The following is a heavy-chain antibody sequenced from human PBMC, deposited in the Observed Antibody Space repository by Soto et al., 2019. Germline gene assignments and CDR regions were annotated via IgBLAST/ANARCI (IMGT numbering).Heavy chain of an antibody. D-gene: IGHD3-3*01. Sequence: QEQVLESGVGLVNAGGTLRVSRFASGFSFSNFFATWFRQVAGKGLEWFSSSRHRGSRESYAVCVRGRFTISRDLAKKSVHLDLTNVRDEDSGVYFCARDLTMYGVGGWRYTGMDVWGPGTPVAVSS. CDR1: GFSFSNFF. CDR3: ARDLTMYGVGGWRYTGMDV. CDR2: SRHRGSRE. J-gene: IGHJ6*01. V-gene: IGHV3-11*04.